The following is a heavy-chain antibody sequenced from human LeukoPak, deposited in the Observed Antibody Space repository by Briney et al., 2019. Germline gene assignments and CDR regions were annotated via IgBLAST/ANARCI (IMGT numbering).Heavy chain of an antibody. V-gene: IGHV1-2*06. J-gene: IGHJ4*02. Sequence: ASVKVSCKASGYTFTGYYMHWVRQAPGQGLEWMGRINPNSGGTNYAQKFQGRVTMTRDTSISTAYMELSRLRSDDTAVYYCARVLSGSYREALDYWGQGTLVTVSS. CDR2: INPNSGGT. CDR3: ARVLSGSYREALDY. D-gene: IGHD1-26*01. CDR1: GYTFTGYY.